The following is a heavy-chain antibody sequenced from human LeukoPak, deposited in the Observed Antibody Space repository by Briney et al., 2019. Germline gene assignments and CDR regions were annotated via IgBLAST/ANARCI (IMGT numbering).Heavy chain of an antibody. CDR3: ASGGTCSALCLGNY. CDR1: GGSISSSNYY. Sequence: SETLSLTCTVSGGSISSSNYYWGWVRQPPGKGLEWIGSIYYSGTTYYNTSLKSRVNMSVDTSKNQFHLKLTSVTGADTAVYYCASGGTCSALCLGNYWGQGTLVTVSS. V-gene: IGHV4-39*01. D-gene: IGHD2-15*01. J-gene: IGHJ4*01. CDR2: IYYSGTT.